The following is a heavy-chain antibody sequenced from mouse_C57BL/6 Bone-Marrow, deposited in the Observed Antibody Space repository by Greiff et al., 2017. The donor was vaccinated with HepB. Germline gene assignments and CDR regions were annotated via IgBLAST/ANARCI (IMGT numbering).Heavy chain of an antibody. CDR3: ARRIYPP. V-gene: IGHV5-6*01. J-gene: IGHJ3*01. Sequence: EVQGVESGGDLVKPGGSLKLSCAASGLTFSSYGMSWVRQTPDKRLEWVATISSGGSYTYYPDSVKGRFTISRDNAKNTLYLQMSSLKSEDTAMYYCARRIYPPWGQGTLVTVSA. CDR1: GLTFSSYG. D-gene: IGHD2-1*01. CDR2: ISSGGSYT.